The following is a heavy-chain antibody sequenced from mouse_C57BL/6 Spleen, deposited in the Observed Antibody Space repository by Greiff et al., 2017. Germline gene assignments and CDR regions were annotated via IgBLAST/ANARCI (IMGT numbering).Heavy chain of an antibody. V-gene: IGHV1-54*01. Sequence: VQLQQSGAELVRPGTSVKVSCKASGYAFTNYLIEWVKQRPGQGLEWIGVINPGSGGTNYNEKFKGKATLTADKSSSTAYMQLSSLTSEDSAVYFCARGVTTVVPRYWYFDVGGTGTTVTVSS. CDR2: INPGSGGT. CDR1: GYAFTNYL. D-gene: IGHD1-1*01. CDR3: ARGVTTVVPRYWYFDV. J-gene: IGHJ1*03.